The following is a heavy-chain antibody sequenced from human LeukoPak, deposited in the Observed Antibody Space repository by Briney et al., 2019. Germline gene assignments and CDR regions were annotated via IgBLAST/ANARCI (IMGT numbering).Heavy chain of an antibody. D-gene: IGHD3-22*01. J-gene: IGHJ4*02. CDR1: GGSISSYY. CDR2: IYYSGST. CDR3: ARVPTYYYDSSGYYRASYYFDY. Sequence: PSETLSLTCTVSGGSISSYYWSWIRQPPGKGLEWIGYIYYSGSTHYNPSLKSRVTISVDTSKNQFSLKLSSVTAADTAVYYCARVPTYYYDSSGYYRASYYFDYWGQGTLVTVSS. V-gene: IGHV4-59*08.